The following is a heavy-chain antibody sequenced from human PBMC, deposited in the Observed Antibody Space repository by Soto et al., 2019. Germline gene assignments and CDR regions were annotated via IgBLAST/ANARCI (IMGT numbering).Heavy chain of an antibody. V-gene: IGHV3-11*01. CDR1: GFTFSDCY. Sequence: GGSLRLSCAASGFTFSDCYMSWIRQAPGKGLEWVSYISSSGSTIYYADSVKGRFTISRDNAKNSLYLQMNSLRAEDTAVYYCARGRRYYYYYYMDAWGKGSSVTVSS. J-gene: IGHJ6*03. CDR2: ISSSGSTI. CDR3: ARGRRYYYYYYMDA.